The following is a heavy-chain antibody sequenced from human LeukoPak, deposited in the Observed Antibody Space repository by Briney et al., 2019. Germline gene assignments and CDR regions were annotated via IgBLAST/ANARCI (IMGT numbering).Heavy chain of an antibody. CDR3: ARVVRYQLLFYFDY. Sequence: SQTLSLTCTVSGGSISSGDYYGSWIRQPPGKGLEWIGYIYYSGSTYYNPSLKSRVTISVDTSKNQFSLKLSSVTAADTAVYYCARVVRYQLLFYFDYWGQGTLVTVSS. J-gene: IGHJ4*02. CDR1: GGSISSGDYY. CDR2: IYYSGST. D-gene: IGHD2-2*01. V-gene: IGHV4-30-4*01.